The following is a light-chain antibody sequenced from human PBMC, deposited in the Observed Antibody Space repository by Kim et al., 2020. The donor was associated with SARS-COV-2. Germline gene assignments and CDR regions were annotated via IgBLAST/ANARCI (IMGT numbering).Light chain of an antibody. V-gene: IGLV1-40*01. CDR2: GNS. CDR1: SSNIGAGYD. CDR3: QSYDSSLSGVV. J-gene: IGLJ2*01. Sequence: QRFTISCTGRSSNIGAGYDVHWYQQLPGTAPKLLIYGNSNRPSGVPDRFSGSKSGTSASLAITGLQAEDEADYYCQSYDSSLSGVVFGGGTQLTVL.